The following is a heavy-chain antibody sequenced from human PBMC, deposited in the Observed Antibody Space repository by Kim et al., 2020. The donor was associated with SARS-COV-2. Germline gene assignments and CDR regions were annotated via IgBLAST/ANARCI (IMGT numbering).Heavy chain of an antibody. Sequence: GGSLRLSCAASGFTFCSYVMHWVRQAPGKGLEWVAVIWYDGSNKYYADSVKGRFTISRDNSKNTLYLQMNSLRAEDTAVYYCARDHGYCSSTSCSHYYYYGMDVWGQGTTVTVSS. J-gene: IGHJ6*02. V-gene: IGHV3-33*01. D-gene: IGHD2-2*03. CDR3: ARDHGYCSSTSCSHYYYYGMDV. CDR1: GFTFCSYV. CDR2: IWYDGSNK.